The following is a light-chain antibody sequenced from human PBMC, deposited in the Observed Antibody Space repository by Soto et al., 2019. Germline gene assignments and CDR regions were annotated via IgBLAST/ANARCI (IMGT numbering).Light chain of an antibody. V-gene: IGLV2-23*02. CDR1: SSDVGPYNL. Sequence: SALTQPASVSGSPGQSITISCTGSSSDVGPYNLVSWYQHHPGKAPKLMISEVVKRPSGVSNRFSGSKSGNTASLTISGLQAEDEADYYGCSYAGSSMFVFGGGTKVTVL. J-gene: IGLJ2*01. CDR3: CSYAGSSMFV. CDR2: EVV.